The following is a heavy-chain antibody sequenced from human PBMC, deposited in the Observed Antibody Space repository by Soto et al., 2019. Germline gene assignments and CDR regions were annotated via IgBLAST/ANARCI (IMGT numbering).Heavy chain of an antibody. J-gene: IGHJ5*02. Sequence: GASVKVSCKASGGTFSTYTITWVRQAPGQGLEWIGRIIPIIGIINYAQKFQGRVTISADKFTGTAYMELTGLRSDDTAVYYCAGDPDSHYNDSHASSYPWGQGNLVTVSS. CDR2: IIPIIGII. V-gene: IGHV1-69*04. CDR3: AGDPDSHYNDSHASSYP. D-gene: IGHD4-4*01. CDR1: GGTFSTYT.